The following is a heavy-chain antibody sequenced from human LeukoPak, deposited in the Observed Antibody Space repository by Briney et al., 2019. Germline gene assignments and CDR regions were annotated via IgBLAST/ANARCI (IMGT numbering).Heavy chain of an antibody. CDR1: GFTFSSYG. CDR2: IRYDGSNK. J-gene: IGHJ4*02. Sequence: PGGSLRLSCAASGFTFSSYGMHWVRQAPGKGLEWVEFIRYDGSNKYYADSVKGRFTISRDNSKNTLYLQMNSLRAEDTAVYYCAKGSAAHARSSFDYWGQGTLVTVSS. D-gene: IGHD6-6*01. V-gene: IGHV3-30*02. CDR3: AKGSAAHARSSFDY.